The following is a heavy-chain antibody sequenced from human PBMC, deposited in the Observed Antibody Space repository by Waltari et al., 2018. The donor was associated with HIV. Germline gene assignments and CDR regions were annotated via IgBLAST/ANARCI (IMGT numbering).Heavy chain of an antibody. J-gene: IGHJ3*02. V-gene: IGHV4-39*01. Sequence: QLHLWESGPGLVGASEALSLTCFVSGGSITSTNNYWGWISQPPGEGLEWIRSIYYTAAAYHGPSLKRRVTISVDTSKKQLSLKLRSVTATEAAVDFCARTGRSFSSRPKTLDIWGPGTMVTVSS. CDR3: ARTGRSFSSRPKTLDI. D-gene: IGHD3-10*01. CDR2: IYYTAAA. CDR1: GGSITSTNNY.